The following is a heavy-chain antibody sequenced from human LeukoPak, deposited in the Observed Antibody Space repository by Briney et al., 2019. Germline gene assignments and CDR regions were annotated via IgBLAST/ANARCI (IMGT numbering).Heavy chain of an antibody. CDR3: TRAVPASETYCSSTICAYREGFDP. CDR2: ISSSSSTI. V-gene: IGHV3-48*02. J-gene: IGHJ5*02. D-gene: IGHD2-2*01. Sequence: TGGSLRLSCAASGFTFSSYSMNWVRQAPGEGLAWVSYISSSSSTIYYADSVKGRFTISRDNAKNSLYLQMNRLRDENTAVYNCTRAVPASETYCSSTICAYREGFDPCGQGTLVTVSS. CDR1: GFTFSSYS.